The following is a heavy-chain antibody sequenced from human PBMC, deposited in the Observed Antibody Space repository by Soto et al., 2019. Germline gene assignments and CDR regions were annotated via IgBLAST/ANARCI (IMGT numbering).Heavy chain of an antibody. D-gene: IGHD3-22*01. V-gene: IGHV3-23*01. CDR2: ISGSGGST. J-gene: IGHJ4*02. CDR1: GFTFSSYA. Sequence: EVQLLESGGGLVQPGGSLRLSWAASGFTFSSYAMSWVRQAPGKGLERVSAISGSGGSTYYADSVKGRFTISRDNSKYTLYMQMNSLRDEDAAVYYCAKDQSGYYYDSRGSSFDYWGQGTVVTVSS. CDR3: AKDQSGYYYDSRGSSFDY.